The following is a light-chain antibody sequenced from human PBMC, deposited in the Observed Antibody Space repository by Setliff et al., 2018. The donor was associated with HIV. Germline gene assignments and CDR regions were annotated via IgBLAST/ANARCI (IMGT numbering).Light chain of an antibody. V-gene: IGLV2-14*01. CDR2: EVR. CDR1: SSDVGGYNY. CDR3: SSYAISNTLP. Sequence: QSALPQPASVSGSPGQSITISCTGTSSDVGGYNYVSWYQQHPGKAPKPIIYEVRNRPSGVSNRFSGSKSGNTASLAISGLQAEDEADYYCSSYAISNTLPFGTGTKVTVL. J-gene: IGLJ1*01.